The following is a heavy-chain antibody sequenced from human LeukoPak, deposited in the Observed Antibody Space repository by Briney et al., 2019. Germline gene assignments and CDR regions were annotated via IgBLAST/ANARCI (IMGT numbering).Heavy chain of an antibody. CDR2: ISSSSSYI. J-gene: IGHJ4*02. CDR1: GFTFSSYS. V-gene: IGHV3-21*01. Sequence: PGRSLRLSCAASGFTFSSYSMNWVRQAPGKGLGWVSSISSSSSYIYYADSVKGRFTISRDNAKNSLYLQMNSLRAEDTAVYYCARDRRDRGAYYFDYWGQGTLVTVSS. D-gene: IGHD5-24*01. CDR3: ARDRRDRGAYYFDY.